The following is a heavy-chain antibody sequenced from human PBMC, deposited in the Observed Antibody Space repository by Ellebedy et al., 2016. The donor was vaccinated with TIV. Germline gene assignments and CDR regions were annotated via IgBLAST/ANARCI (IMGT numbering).Heavy chain of an antibody. Sequence: GESLKISXAASGFTFSSYAMGWVRQAPGKGLEWVSAISDSGGSTYYTDSVQGRFTISRDNSKNTLYVQMNSLRAEDTAVYYCARGDSGVVKAPNFWGQGTLVTVSS. CDR2: ISDSGGST. CDR1: GFTFSSYA. J-gene: IGHJ4*02. CDR3: ARGDSGVVKAPNF. V-gene: IGHV3-23*01. D-gene: IGHD6-25*01.